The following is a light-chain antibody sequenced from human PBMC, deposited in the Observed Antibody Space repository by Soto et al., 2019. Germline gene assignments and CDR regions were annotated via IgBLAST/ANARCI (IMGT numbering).Light chain of an antibody. Sequence: DIQMTQSPSSLSASVGDRFTITCRASQSISSYLNWYQQKPGKAPKLLIYAASSLQSGVPSRFSGSGSGTDFTLTISSLQPEDFATYYCQQSYKTFGQGTKVDI. CDR2: AAS. J-gene: IGKJ1*01. CDR1: QSISSY. V-gene: IGKV1-39*01. CDR3: QQSYKT.